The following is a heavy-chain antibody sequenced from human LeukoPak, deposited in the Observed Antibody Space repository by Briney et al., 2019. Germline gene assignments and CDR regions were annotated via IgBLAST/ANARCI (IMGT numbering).Heavy chain of an antibody. CDR2: IQYDGSKQ. CDR3: ARDLWQSDCKFFDS. V-gene: IGHV3-33*01. J-gene: IGHJ5*01. CDR1: GFTFSSYG. Sequence: PGRSPRLSCAASGFTFSSYGMHWVRQAPGKGLEWVAGIQYDGSKQYYADSVKGRFTISKDNSKNTLYLEMTSPRAEDTAVYYCARDLWQSDCKFFDSWGQGTLVTV. D-gene: IGHD2-21*01.